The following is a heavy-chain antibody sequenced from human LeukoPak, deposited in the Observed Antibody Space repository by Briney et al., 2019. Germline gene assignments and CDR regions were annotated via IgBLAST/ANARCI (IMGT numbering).Heavy chain of an antibody. CDR3: SRESGPFCPFGY. CDR1: GGSISGTNW. D-gene: IGHD1-26*01. V-gene: IGHV4/OR15-8*02. J-gene: IGHJ4*02. Sequence: KPSETLSLTCGVSGGSISGTNWWSWHRQPPRQGLESIGEISLAGQTNYNPSLNGRVTISLDKSSNQLSLHLTSVTAADTATYFCSRESGPFCPFGYWGQGTLVIVSS. CDR2: ISLAGQT.